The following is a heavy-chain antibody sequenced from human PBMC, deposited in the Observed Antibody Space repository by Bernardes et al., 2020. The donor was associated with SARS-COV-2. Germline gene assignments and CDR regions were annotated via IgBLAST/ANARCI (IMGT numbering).Heavy chain of an antibody. CDR1: GGSISSSSYY. V-gene: IGHV4-39*01. J-gene: IGHJ2*01. D-gene: IGHD5-12*01. CDR2: ISYSGST. Sequence: TLSLTCTVSGGSISSSSYYWGWIRQPPGKGLEWIGTISYSGSTYYNPSLKSRVTISVDTSKNQFSLKLSSVTATDTAVYYCARSPWANWYFDVWGQGTLVTVAS. CDR3: ARSPWANWYFDV.